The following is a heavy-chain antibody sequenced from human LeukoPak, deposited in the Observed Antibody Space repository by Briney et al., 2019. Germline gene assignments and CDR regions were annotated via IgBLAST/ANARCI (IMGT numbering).Heavy chain of an antibody. J-gene: IGHJ4*02. V-gene: IGHV3-21*01. CDR1: GFTFSVYS. CDR2: INPSSTSI. CDR3: VRLRRNSDRSGYYYFYNY. D-gene: IGHD3-22*01. Sequence: GGSLTLFCAASGFTFSVYSIIWPRHAPGKGLEWVSSINPSSTSIYYADAVKGRFTISRDNAKSSLYLQMNSLRAEDTARYYCVRLRRNSDRSGYYYFYNYWGQGIQVTVSS.